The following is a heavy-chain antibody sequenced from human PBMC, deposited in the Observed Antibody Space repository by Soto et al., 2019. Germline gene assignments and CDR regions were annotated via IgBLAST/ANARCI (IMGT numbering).Heavy chain of an antibody. Sequence: EVQLVESGGGLVQPGGSLRLSCAASGFTVSSNYMSWVRQAPGKGLEWVSVIYSGGSTYYADSVKGRFTISRDNSKNTLDIQMNRLRAEVTAVYYCARYAPRSGSGSDYPPYYYYYMDVWGKGTTVTVSS. D-gene: IGHD3-10*01. CDR2: IYSGGST. CDR3: ARYAPRSGSGSDYPPYYYYYMDV. V-gene: IGHV3-66*01. J-gene: IGHJ6*03. CDR1: GFTVSSNY.